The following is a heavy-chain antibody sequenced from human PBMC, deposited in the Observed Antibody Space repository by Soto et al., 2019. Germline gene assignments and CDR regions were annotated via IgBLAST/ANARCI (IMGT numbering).Heavy chain of an antibody. CDR3: ARAAGLHDYFDY. CDR1: GFTFSSYG. V-gene: IGHV3-33*01. D-gene: IGHD6-13*01. CDR2: IWYDGSNK. Sequence: GGSLRLSCAASGFTFSSYGMHWVRQAPGKGLEWVAVIWYDGSNKYYADSVKGRFTISRDNSKNTLYLQMNSLRAEDTAVYYCARAAGLHDYFDYWGQGTLVTVSS. J-gene: IGHJ4*02.